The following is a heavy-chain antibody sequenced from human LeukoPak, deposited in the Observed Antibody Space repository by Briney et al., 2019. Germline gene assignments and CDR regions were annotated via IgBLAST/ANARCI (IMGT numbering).Heavy chain of an antibody. J-gene: IGHJ4*02. V-gene: IGHV3-73*01. D-gene: IGHD6-13*01. CDR1: GFTFSGSA. CDR2: IRSKANSYAT. Sequence: GGSLKLSCAASGFTFSGSAMHWVRQASGEGLEWVGRIRSKANSYATAYAASVKGRFTISRDDSKNTAYLQMNSLKTEDTAVYYCTSPSSSWSFWGQGTLVTVSS. CDR3: TSPSSSWSF.